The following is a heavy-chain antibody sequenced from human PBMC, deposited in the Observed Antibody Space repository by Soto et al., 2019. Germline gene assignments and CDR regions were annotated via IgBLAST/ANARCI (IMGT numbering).Heavy chain of an antibody. CDR3: ARVGAPLGESLY. D-gene: IGHD3-16*01. Sequence: ASVKVSCKTSGYTFSSYTIAWVRQAPGQGLEWLGWISPDDGNTEYEQKFQGRVTMTADTLTNNAYMELRSLKYDDTAVYYCARVGAPLGESLYWCKGTPGTVSS. CDR2: ISPDDGNT. CDR1: GYTFSSYT. J-gene: IGHJ4*02. V-gene: IGHV1-18*01.